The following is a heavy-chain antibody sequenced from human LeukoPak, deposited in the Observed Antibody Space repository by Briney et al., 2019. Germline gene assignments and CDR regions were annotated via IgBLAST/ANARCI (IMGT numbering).Heavy chain of an antibody. D-gene: IGHD2-15*01. CDR2: IYYSGST. V-gene: IGHV4-59*01. CDR3: ARGLRCSGGSCYSAYYYYYYMDV. CDR1: GGSISSYY. J-gene: IGHJ6*03. Sequence: SETLSLTCTVSGGSISSYYWSWIRQPPGKGLEWIGYIYYSGSTNYNPSLKSRVTISVDTSKNQFSLKLSSVTAADTAVYYCARGLRCSGGSCYSAYYYYYYMDVWGKGTTVTVS.